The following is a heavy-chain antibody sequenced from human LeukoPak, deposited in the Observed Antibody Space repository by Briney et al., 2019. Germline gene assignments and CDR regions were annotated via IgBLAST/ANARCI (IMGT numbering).Heavy chain of an antibody. D-gene: IGHD6-19*01. CDR2: ISSSGSTI. V-gene: IGHV3-48*03. J-gene: IGHJ4*02. Sequence: PGGSLRLSCAASGFTFSSYEMNWVRQAPGKGLEWVSYISSSGSTIYYADSVKGRFTISRDNAKNTLYLQMNSLRAEDTAVYYCAKDRGPQRSGWYWGFHYWGQGTLVTVSS. CDR1: GFTFSSYE. CDR3: AKDRGPQRSGWYWGFHY.